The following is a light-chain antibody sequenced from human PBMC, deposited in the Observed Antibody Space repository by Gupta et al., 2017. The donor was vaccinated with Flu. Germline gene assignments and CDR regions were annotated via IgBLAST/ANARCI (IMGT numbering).Light chain of an antibody. CDR2: DVS. CDR3: SSSKNGRTLVWV. J-gene: IGLJ3*02. CDR1: TSDVGGYNS. Sequence: QSALTQPASVSGSPGQSITISCTGTTSDVGGYNSVSWYQQRPGTAPQLMLYDVSARPSGIYPRCSCATAGNTASPITTGLQDEDEADYYCSSSKNGRTLVWVFGGGTTLTVL. V-gene: IGLV2-14*01.